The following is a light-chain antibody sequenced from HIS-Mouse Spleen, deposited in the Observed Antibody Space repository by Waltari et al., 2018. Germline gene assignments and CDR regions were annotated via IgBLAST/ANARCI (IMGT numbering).Light chain of an antibody. CDR2: RNN. J-gene: IGLJ2*01. CDR1: SSNIGSNY. Sequence: QSVLTQPPSASGTPGQRVTISCSGSSSNIGSNYVYWYQQLPGTAPKLLIYRNNQRPSGVPDRFSVSKSGTSASLAICGLRSEDEADYYCAAWDDSLSGPVFGGGTKLTVL. CDR3: AAWDDSLSGPV. V-gene: IGLV1-47*01.